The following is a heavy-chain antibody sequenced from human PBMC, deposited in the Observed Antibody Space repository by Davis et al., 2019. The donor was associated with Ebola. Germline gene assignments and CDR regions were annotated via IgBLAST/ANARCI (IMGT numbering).Heavy chain of an antibody. CDR3: ARVVGGCSSTSCFFDP. CDR2: IYHSGST. D-gene: IGHD2-2*01. J-gene: IGHJ5*02. V-gene: IGHV4-34*01. Sequence: SETLSLTCAVYGGSFSGYYWSWIRQPPGKGPEWIGGIYHSGSTYYNPSLKSRVTISVEKSKNQFSLKLTSVTAADTAMYYCARVVGGCSSTSCFFDPWGPGTLVTVSS. CDR1: GGSFSGYY.